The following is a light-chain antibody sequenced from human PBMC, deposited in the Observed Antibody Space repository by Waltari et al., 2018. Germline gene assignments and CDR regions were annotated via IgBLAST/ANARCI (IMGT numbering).Light chain of an antibody. Sequence: DTVVTQSPATLSVSPGERVTLSCRASQSVGSDLPWYQQKPGQAPRLLIYGASTRATGIPARFSGSGSGTEFTLTISSLQSEDLGVYYCQQYNQWPPITFGPGTKVEVK. CDR3: QQYNQWPPIT. CDR1: QSVGSD. CDR2: GAS. J-gene: IGKJ3*01. V-gene: IGKV3-15*01.